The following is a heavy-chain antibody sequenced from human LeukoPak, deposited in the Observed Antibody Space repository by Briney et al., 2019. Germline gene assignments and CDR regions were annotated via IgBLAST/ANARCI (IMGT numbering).Heavy chain of an antibody. CDR2: IHNTGIT. CDR1: GGSINSGVYY. D-gene: IGHD4-11*01. V-gene: IGHV4-31*03. CDR3: AREGDYTGSRHPGY. Sequence: SETLSLTCTVSGGSINSGVYYWTWIRQHPGKGLEWIGSIHNTGITYRNSSLKSRITLSIDTSENQFSLKLSSVTAADTAVYYCAREGDYTGSRHPGYWGQGTLVIVSS. J-gene: IGHJ4*02.